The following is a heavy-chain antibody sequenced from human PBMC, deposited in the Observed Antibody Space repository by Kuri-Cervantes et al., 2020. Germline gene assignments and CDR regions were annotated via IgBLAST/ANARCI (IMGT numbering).Heavy chain of an antibody. V-gene: IGHV4-61*02. D-gene: IGHD3-10*01. Sequence: LRLSCTVSGGSISSGSYYWSWIRQPAGKGLEWIGRIYTGGSTNYNPSLKSRVTISVDTSKNQFSLKLSSVTAADTAVYYCARCPYYYGSGSYLDYYYYYGMDVWGQGTTVTVSS. CDR2: IYTGGST. CDR3: ARCPYYYGSGSYLDYYYYYGMDV. J-gene: IGHJ6*02. CDR1: GGSISSGSYY.